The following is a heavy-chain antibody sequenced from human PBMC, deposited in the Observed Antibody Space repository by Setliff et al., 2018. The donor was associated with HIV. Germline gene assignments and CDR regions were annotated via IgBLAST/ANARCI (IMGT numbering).Heavy chain of an antibody. V-gene: IGHV3-66*02. CDR1: EFTFSSYY. CDR3: ARVRLYNNALDY. Sequence: GGSLRLSCAASEFTFSSYYMSWVRQAPGKGLEWISTIYSGGDTYHADSVKGRVTLSRDNSKNTLYLQMNSLRPEDTAVYYCARVRLYNNALDYWGQGTLVTVSS. CDR2: IYSGGDT. J-gene: IGHJ4*02. D-gene: IGHD3-10*01.